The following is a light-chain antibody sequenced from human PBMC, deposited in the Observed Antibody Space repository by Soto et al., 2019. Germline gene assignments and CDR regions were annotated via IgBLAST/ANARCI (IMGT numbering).Light chain of an antibody. CDR2: GAS. CDR3: QQYDTSPRT. CDR1: QSVSSNY. V-gene: IGKV3-20*01. J-gene: IGKJ1*01. Sequence: EVMLTQSPGTLSLSPGERATLSCRASQSVSSNYLAWYQQNSGQAPRLLIYGASNRATGIPDRFSGSGSGTDFTITIRRLEPEDFAVYYCQQYDTSPRTFGQGTKVEFK.